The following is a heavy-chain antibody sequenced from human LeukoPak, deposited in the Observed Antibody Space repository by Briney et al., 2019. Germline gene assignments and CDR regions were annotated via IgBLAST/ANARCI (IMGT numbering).Heavy chain of an antibody. CDR2: LNTDGSST. J-gene: IGHJ6*01. D-gene: IGHD3-16*01. V-gene: IGHV3-74*01. CDR3: ARDDAFRGVAMDV. Sequence: PGGSLILSCAASGFTFSGYWMHWVRQVPGKGLVWVSRLNTDGSSTSYADSVKGRFTISRDNAKNTLYLQMNSLRAEDTAVYYCARDDAFRGVAMDVWGQGTTVTVSS. CDR1: GFTFSGYW.